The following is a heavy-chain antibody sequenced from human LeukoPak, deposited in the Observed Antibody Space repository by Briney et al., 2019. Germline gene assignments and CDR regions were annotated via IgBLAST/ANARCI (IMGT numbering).Heavy chain of an antibody. J-gene: IGHJ4*02. CDR1: GGSFSGYY. CDR2: INHSGST. Sequence: PWETLSLTCAVYGGSFSGYYWSWIRQPPGKGLEWIGEINHSGSTNYNPSLKSRVTISVDTSKNQFSLKLSPVTAADTAVYYCAREGRAIRLRHFDYWGQGTLVTVSS. CDR3: AREGRAIRLRHFDY. D-gene: IGHD4-17*01. V-gene: IGHV4-34*01.